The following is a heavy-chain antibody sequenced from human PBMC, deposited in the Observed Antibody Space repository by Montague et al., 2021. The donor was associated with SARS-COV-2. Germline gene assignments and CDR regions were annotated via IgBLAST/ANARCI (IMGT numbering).Heavy chain of an antibody. V-gene: IGHV4-59*08. Sequence: SEILSLTCTVSGGSTASHYWYWIRQSPGKRQEWIGYVYYNGDTKYNPSLQSRVTISMATSENKFSLRLNSVTAADTAVYFCARGWAFDPWGQGSLVTVSS. CDR1: GGSTASHY. CDR2: VYYNGDT. D-gene: IGHD6-19*01. CDR3: ARGWAFDP. J-gene: IGHJ3*01.